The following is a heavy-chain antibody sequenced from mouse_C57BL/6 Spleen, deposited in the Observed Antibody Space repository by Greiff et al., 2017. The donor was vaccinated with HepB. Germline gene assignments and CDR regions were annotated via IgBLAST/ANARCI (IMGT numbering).Heavy chain of an antibody. D-gene: IGHD1-1*01. J-gene: IGHJ3*01. V-gene: IGHV2-2*01. CDR3: ASHYYGSRGWFAY. CDR2: IWSGGST. Sequence: VQLVESGPGLVQPSQSLSITCTVSGFSLTSYGVHWVRQSPGKGLEWLGVIWSGGSTDYNAAFISRLSISKDNSKSQVFFKMNSLQADDTAIYYCASHYYGSRGWFAYWGQGTLVTVSA. CDR1: GFSLTSYG.